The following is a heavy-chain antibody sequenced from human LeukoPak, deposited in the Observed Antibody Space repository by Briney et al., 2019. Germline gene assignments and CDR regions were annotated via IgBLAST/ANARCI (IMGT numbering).Heavy chain of an antibody. V-gene: IGHV3-11*01. CDR3: AKDIVAAGLFSDY. Sequence: GGSLRLSCAASGFIFSEYYMGWIRQAPGKGLEWVSYISNSGGTTYYADSVKGRFTISRDDAKNSLFLQMNSLRAEDTAVYYCAKDIVAAGLFSDYWGQGILVTVSS. CDR2: ISNSGGTT. J-gene: IGHJ4*02. D-gene: IGHD6-13*01. CDR1: GFIFSEYY.